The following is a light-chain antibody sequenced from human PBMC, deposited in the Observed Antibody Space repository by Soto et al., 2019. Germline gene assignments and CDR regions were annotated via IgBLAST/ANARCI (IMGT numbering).Light chain of an antibody. CDR1: QSISNY. V-gene: IGKV1-39*01. CDR2: GAS. Sequence: DIQMTQSPSSLSSSVGDRVTITFRASQSISNYVNWYQHKAGKAPKLLIYGASTLQSGVPSRFSGSGSGTDFTLTISSLQPEDFATYYCQQSYNTPPMFGQGTKVDIK. J-gene: IGKJ1*01. CDR3: QQSYNTPPM.